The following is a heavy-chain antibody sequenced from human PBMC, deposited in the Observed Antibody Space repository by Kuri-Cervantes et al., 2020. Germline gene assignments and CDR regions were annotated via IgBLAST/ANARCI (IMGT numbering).Heavy chain of an antibody. V-gene: IGHV3-30-3*01. CDR3: ARDSGSYSTYGMDV. Sequence: LSLTCAASGFTFSSYAMHWVRQAPGKGLEWVAVILYDGSNKYYADSVKGRFTISRDNSKNTLYLQMNSLRAEDTAVYYCARDSGSYSTYGMDVWGQGTTVTVSS. J-gene: IGHJ6*02. CDR1: GFTFSSYA. CDR2: ILYDGSNK. D-gene: IGHD1-26*01.